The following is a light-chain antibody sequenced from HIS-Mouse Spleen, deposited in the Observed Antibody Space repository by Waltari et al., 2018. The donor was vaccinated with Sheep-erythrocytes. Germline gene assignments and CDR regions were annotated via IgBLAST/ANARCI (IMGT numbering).Light chain of an antibody. J-gene: IGLJ1*01. CDR1: SSDVGGYNY. CDR3: CSYAGSYNHV. Sequence: QSALTQPRSVSGSPGQSVTISCTGTSSDVGGYNYVSWYQQHPGKAPKLMIYDVSMRPSGVPYRFSGSKSGNTASLTISGLQAEDEADYYCCSYAGSYNHVFATGTKVTVL. CDR2: DVS. V-gene: IGLV2-11*01.